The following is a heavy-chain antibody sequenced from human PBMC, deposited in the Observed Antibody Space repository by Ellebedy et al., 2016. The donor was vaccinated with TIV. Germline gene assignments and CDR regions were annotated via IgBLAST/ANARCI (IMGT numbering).Heavy chain of an antibody. CDR2: ISSSGSTI. D-gene: IGHD1-14*01. Sequence: PGGSLRLSCAASGFTFSDYSMNWIRQTQGKGLEWVSYISSSGSTIYYADSVKGRFTISRDTSKNTLYLHMNSLRVEDTAIYYCAKGGFRNWFDPWGQGTLVTVSS. V-gene: IGHV3-11*01. CDR3: AKGGFRNWFDP. J-gene: IGHJ5*02. CDR1: GFTFSDYS.